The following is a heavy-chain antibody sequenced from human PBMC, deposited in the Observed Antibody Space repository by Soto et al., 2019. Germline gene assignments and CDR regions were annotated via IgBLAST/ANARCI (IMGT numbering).Heavy chain of an antibody. CDR1: GFTLSNYA. J-gene: IGHJ3*02. D-gene: IGHD6-19*01. CDR2: ISGSGGST. Sequence: QPGGSLRLSCVASGFTLSNYAMSWVRQAPGKGLEWVSAISGSGGSTYYADSVKGRFTISRDNSKNTLYLQMNSLRAEDTAVYYCAKGKAVAGLGAFDIWGQGTMVTVSS. V-gene: IGHV3-23*01. CDR3: AKGKAVAGLGAFDI.